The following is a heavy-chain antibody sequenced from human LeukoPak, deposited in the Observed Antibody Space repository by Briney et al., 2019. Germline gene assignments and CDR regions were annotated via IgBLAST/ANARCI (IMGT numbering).Heavy chain of an antibody. CDR1: GFSFGDYW. CDR2: INQDASEK. CDR3: AREGQQQLVRIYYFDY. Sequence: GGSLRLSCAASGFSFGDYWMSWVRQAPGRGLEWVANINQDASEKVYVDSVKGRFTISRDNAKNSLYLQMNSLRAEDTAVYYCAREGQQQLVRIYYFDYWGQGTLVTVSS. V-gene: IGHV3-7*01. J-gene: IGHJ4*02. D-gene: IGHD6-13*01.